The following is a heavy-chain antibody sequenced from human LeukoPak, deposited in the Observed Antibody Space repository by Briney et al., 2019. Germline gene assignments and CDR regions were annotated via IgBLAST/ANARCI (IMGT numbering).Heavy chain of an antibody. Sequence: ASVKVSCKASGYTFTSYGISWVRQAPGQGLEWMGWISAYNGNTNYAQKLQGRVTMTTDTSTSTAYMELRSLRSDDTAVYYRARVRMPTSDFWSGYYTLHNWFDPWGQGTLVTVSS. CDR2: ISAYNGNT. V-gene: IGHV1-18*01. CDR1: GYTFTSYG. CDR3: ARVRMPTSDFWSGYYTLHNWFDP. D-gene: IGHD3-3*01. J-gene: IGHJ5*02.